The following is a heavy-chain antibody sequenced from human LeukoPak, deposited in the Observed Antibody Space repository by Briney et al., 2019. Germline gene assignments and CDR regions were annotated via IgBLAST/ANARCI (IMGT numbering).Heavy chain of an antibody. V-gene: IGHV4-61*02. CDR3: AREKSLVKDYYSDY. CDR1: GDSLNRDTIY. CDR2: ISTRGTT. D-gene: IGHD2-21*01. Sequence: SSQTLPLTCTVSGDSLNRDTIYWSWIRQPAGKGLEWIGRISTRGTTNYNPSLEGRVTISIDTSNDQFSLNLRSVTVADTALYFCAREKSLVKDYYSDYWGQGTLVTVSS. J-gene: IGHJ4*02.